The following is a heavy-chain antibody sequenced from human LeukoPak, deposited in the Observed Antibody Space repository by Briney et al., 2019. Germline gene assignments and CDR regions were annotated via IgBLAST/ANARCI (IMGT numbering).Heavy chain of an antibody. V-gene: IGHV4-34*01. CDR2: INHSGST. CDR1: GGSFSGYY. CDR3: ARGRGYCSSTSCYWFDP. J-gene: IGHJ5*02. D-gene: IGHD2-2*01. Sequence: SETLSLTCAVYGGSFSGYYWSWIRQPPGKGLEWIGEINHSGSTNYNPSLKSRVTISVDTSKNQFSLKLSSVTAADTAVYYCARGRGYCSSTSCYWFDPWGQEPWSPSPQ.